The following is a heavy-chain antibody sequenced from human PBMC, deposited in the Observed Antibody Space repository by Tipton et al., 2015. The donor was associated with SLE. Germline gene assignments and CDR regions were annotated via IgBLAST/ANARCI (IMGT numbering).Heavy chain of an antibody. J-gene: IGHJ4*02. Sequence: TLSLTCAVYGGSFSGYYWSWIRQSPDKGLEWIGEINDSGSSNYNASLESRVTISVDRSVNQFSLKLASVTAADSAVYYCARDRGRDGSNVLGYWGRGTLVTVSS. CDR1: GGSFSGYY. CDR2: INDSGSS. D-gene: IGHD5-24*01. CDR3: ARDRGRDGSNVLGY. V-gene: IGHV4-34*01.